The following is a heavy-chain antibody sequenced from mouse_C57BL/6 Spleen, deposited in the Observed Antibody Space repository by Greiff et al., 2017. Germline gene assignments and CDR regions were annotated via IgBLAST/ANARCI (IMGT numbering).Heavy chain of an antibody. CDR2: ISYDGSN. Sequence: EVQLQQSGPGLVKPSQSLSLTCSVTGYSITSGYYWNWIRQFPGNKLEWMGYISYDGSNNYNPSLKNRISITRDTSKNQFFLKLNSVTTEDTATYYCAYDGYYVWYFDVWGTGTTVTVSS. D-gene: IGHD2-3*01. J-gene: IGHJ1*03. V-gene: IGHV3-6*01. CDR1: GYSITSGYY. CDR3: AYDGYYVWYFDV.